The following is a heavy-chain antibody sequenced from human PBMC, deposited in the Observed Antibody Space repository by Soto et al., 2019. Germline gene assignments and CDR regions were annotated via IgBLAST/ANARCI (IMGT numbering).Heavy chain of an antibody. CDR1: GDTFTSYE. D-gene: IGHD2-15*01. J-gene: IGHJ5*01. Sequence: ASVKVSCKASGDTFTSYEINWVRQATGQGLEWMGWMNPNSGNTGYAQKFQGRVTMTRNTSISTGYMELSSLRSEDTAVYYCARLGYCSGGSCRRGNWFDSWGQGTLVTVSS. CDR2: MNPNSGNT. CDR3: ARLGYCSGGSCRRGNWFDS. V-gene: IGHV1-8*01.